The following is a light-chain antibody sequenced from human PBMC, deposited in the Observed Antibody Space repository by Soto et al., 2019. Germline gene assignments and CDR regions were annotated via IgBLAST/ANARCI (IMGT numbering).Light chain of an antibody. CDR1: QGVTIK. Sequence: EVVLTQSPATLSLSPGERATLSCRASQGVTIKLAWYQQKPGQAPRLLIYDASTRATGVPARFSGSGSGTDFTLTISSLEPEDFAVYYCQQYSNWPPTFGQGTRLEI. CDR2: DAS. CDR3: QQYSNWPPT. V-gene: IGKV3-11*01. J-gene: IGKJ5*01.